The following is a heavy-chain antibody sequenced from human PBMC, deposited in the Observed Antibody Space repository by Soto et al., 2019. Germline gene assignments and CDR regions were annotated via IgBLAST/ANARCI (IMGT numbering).Heavy chain of an antibody. CDR2: INAGGGYT. CDR1: GYSFTNYY. D-gene: IGHD2-21*02. J-gene: IGHJ5*01. CDR3: TRGGAIVVVTAPQRWAEALIIIPINECKPLQGLS. V-gene: IGHV1-46*01. Sequence: ASVKVSCKASGYSFTNYYMHWVRQAPGQGLEWMGTINAGGGYTTYAQRFQGRVTMTRDTSTSTVSMELSSLRYEDTALYYCTRGGAIVVVTAPQRWAEALIIIPINECKPLQGLSWG.